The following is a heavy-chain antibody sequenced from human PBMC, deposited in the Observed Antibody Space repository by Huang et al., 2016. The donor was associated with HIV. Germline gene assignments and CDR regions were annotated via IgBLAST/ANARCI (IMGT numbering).Heavy chain of an antibody. J-gene: IGHJ5*01. Sequence: QVQLVQSGAEVKKPGASVTISCKASGFSILIYYFHGVRQAPGQGLEGMGIVRPSGGGADYAQKFKGRVTMTRDTSTRTLYMELSSLRSEDTAVYYCAREGITPSGTEVSGFDFWGQGTPVSVSS. V-gene: IGHV1-46*03. CDR3: AREGITPSGTEVSGFDF. CDR1: GFSILIYY. CDR2: VRPSGGGA. D-gene: IGHD6-13*01.